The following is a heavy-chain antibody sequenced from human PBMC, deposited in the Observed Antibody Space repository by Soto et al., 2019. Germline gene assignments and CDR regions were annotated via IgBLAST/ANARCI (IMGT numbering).Heavy chain of an antibody. CDR3: ARDLGGSSGHFDS. J-gene: IGHJ4*02. D-gene: IGHD6-19*01. CDR1: GASISASD. V-gene: IGHV4-59*01. CDR2: IYSSGKI. Sequence: QVQLQEAGPGLVKPSETVSLTCTVSGASISASDWSWIRQPPGQGLEWVASIYSSGKIDYNPSLERRLTISVATSKNQFSLNLRSVTAADTAVYYCARDLGGSSGHFDSWGQGTLVTVSS.